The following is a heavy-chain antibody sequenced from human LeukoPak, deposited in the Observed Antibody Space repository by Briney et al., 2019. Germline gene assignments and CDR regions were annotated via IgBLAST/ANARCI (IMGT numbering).Heavy chain of an antibody. J-gene: IGHJ4*02. CDR2: ISGSGGST. Sequence: HPGGSLRLSCAASGFTFSSYAMSWVRQAPGKGLEWVSAISGSGGSTYYADSVKGRFTISRDNSKNTLYLQMNSLRAEDTAVYYCAKLGSDLSITMIVVIHFDYWGQGTLVTVSS. V-gene: IGHV3-23*01. CDR3: AKLGSDLSITMIVVIHFDY. CDR1: GFTFSSYA. D-gene: IGHD3-22*01.